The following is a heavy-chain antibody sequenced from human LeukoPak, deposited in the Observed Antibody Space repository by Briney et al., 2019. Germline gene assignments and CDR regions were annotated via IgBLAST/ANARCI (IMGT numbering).Heavy chain of an antibody. J-gene: IGHJ4*02. CDR1: GFTFSSYS. CDR2: ISSSSRTI. Sequence: GGSLRLSCAASGFTFSSYSMNWVRQAPGKGLEWISYISSSSRTIYYADSVKGRFTISRDNAKKSLYLQMNSLRAEDTAVYHCIVLEVAGTLGFDSWGQGTLVTVSS. CDR3: IVLEVAGTLGFDS. V-gene: IGHV3-48*01. D-gene: IGHD6-19*01.